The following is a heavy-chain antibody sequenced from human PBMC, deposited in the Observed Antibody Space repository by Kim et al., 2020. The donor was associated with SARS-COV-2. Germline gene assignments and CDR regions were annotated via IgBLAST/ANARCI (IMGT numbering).Heavy chain of an antibody. D-gene: IGHD4-17*01. Sequence: GGSLRLSCAASGFTFSNAWMSWVRQAPGKGLEWVGRIKSKTDGGTTDYAAPGKGRFTISRDDSKNTLYLQMNSLKTEDTAVYYCTTESLAYGDHPVGGYYYYCYGMDVWGQGTTVTVSS. CDR2: IKSKTDGGTT. CDR1: GFTFSNAW. J-gene: IGHJ6*02. CDR3: TTESLAYGDHPVGGYYYYCYGMDV. V-gene: IGHV3-15*01.